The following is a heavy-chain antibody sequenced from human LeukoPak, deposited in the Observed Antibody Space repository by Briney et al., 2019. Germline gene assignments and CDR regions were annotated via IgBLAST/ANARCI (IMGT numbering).Heavy chain of an antibody. D-gene: IGHD3-9*01. V-gene: IGHV4-59*08. Sequence: SETLSLTCTVSGGSISSYYWSWIRQPPGKGLEWIGYIYYSGSTNYNPSLKSRVTISMDTSKNQFSLKLSSVTAADTAVYYCARLYDILTGRYWYFDLWGRGTLVTVSS. CDR3: ARLYDILTGRYWYFDL. J-gene: IGHJ2*01. CDR2: IYYSGST. CDR1: GGSISSYY.